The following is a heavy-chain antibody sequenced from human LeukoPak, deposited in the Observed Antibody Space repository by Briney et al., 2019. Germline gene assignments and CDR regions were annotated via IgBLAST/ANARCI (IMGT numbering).Heavy chain of an antibody. D-gene: IGHD3-10*01. CDR2: ISPGGSDT. CDR3: AKRGGYETMAAFDY. CDR1: GFPFNSYA. Sequence: GDSLRLSCAASGFPFNSYAMSWVRQAPGKGLESVSAISPGGSDTYYADSVRGRFTISRDNSKNTLYLQMSSLRAEDSAVYYCAKRGGYETMAAFDYWGQGTLVTVCS. J-gene: IGHJ4*02. V-gene: IGHV3-23*01.